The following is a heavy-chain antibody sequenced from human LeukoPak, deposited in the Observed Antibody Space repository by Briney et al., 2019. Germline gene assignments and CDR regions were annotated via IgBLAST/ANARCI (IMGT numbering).Heavy chain of an antibody. V-gene: IGHV3-21*01. CDR3: ASGDSGYSSSWYDY. CDR2: ISSSSSYI. J-gene: IGHJ4*02. Sequence: GGSLRLSCAASGFTFSSYSMNWVRQAPGKGLEWVSSISSSSSYIYYADSVKGRFTISRDNAKNSLYLQMNSLRAEDTAVYYCASGDSGYSSSWYDYGGQGTLVTVSS. D-gene: IGHD6-13*01. CDR1: GFTFSSYS.